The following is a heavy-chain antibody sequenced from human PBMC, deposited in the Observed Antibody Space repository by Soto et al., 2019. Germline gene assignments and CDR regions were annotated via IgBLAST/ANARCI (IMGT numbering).Heavy chain of an antibody. Sequence: ASVKVSCKASGYNFINYGITWVRQAPGQGLEWMGWIRVHNGNTNYAQNLQGRVTMTTDTSTSTAYMELRSLCSDDTAVYYCVRDLDGSGSYYTGYWGPGTLVTVAS. CDR2: IRVHNGNT. D-gene: IGHD3-10*01. J-gene: IGHJ4*02. CDR1: GYNFINYG. CDR3: VRDLDGSGSYYTGY. V-gene: IGHV1-18*01.